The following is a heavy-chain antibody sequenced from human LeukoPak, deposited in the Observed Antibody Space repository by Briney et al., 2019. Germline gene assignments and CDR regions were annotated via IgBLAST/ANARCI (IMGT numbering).Heavy chain of an antibody. Sequence: GESLKISCKGAGYSFTSYWISWVRQMPGKGVEWMGRIDPSDSYTNYSPSFQGHVTISADKSISTAYLQWSSLKASDTAMYYCARHAGAISYGMDVWGQGTTVTVSS. D-gene: IGHD7-27*01. V-gene: IGHV5-10-1*01. CDR3: ARHAGAISYGMDV. CDR2: IDPSDSYT. CDR1: GYSFTSYW. J-gene: IGHJ6*02.